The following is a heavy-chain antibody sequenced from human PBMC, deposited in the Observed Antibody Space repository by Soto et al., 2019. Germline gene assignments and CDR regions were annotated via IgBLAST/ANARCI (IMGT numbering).Heavy chain of an antibody. V-gene: IGHV3-33*01. Sequence: QVQLVESGGGVVQPGRSLRLSCAASGFTFSSYGMHWVRQAPGKGLEWVAVIWYDGSNKYYADSVKGRFTISRDNSKNMLYLQMNSLRVDDTAVYYCARGKVAAGIYFDYWGQGTLVTVSS. J-gene: IGHJ4*02. CDR1: GFTFSSYG. D-gene: IGHD6-19*01. CDR3: ARGKVAAGIYFDY. CDR2: IWYDGSNK.